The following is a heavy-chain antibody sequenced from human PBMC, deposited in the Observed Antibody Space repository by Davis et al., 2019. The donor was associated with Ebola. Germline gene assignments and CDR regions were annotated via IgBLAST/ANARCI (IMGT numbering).Heavy chain of an antibody. Sequence: PSETLSLTCTVSGGSLSGYFWNWIRQSPGKGLEWLGYIFSSVSSTYNPSLRSRVTMSVDTSRNQFSLKLSSMTAADSGVYYCVRRSTVATFDFWGQGNLVTVSS. CDR2: IFSSVSS. CDR1: GGSLSGYF. V-gene: IGHV4-59*08. D-gene: IGHD2-21*01. J-gene: IGHJ4*02. CDR3: VRRSTVATFDF.